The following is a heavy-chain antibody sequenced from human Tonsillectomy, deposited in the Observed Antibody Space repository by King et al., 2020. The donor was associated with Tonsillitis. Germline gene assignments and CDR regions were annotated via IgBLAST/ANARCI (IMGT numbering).Heavy chain of an antibody. CDR3: ARGGGGAVTTRGSLFDY. CDR1: GASISSYY. Sequence: VQLQESGPGLVKPSETLSLTCTVSGASISSYYWTWIRQPPGKGLEWIGYIFYSGSTNYNPSLKSRVTISVGTSMNQFSLKLNSVTAADTAVYFCARGGGGAVTTRGSLFDYWGQGTLVTVSS. CDR2: IFYSGST. J-gene: IGHJ4*02. D-gene: IGHD4-17*01. V-gene: IGHV4-59*01.